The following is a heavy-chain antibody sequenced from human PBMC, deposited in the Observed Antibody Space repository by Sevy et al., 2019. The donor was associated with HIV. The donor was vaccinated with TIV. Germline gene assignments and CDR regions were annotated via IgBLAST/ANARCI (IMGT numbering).Heavy chain of an antibody. CDR3: ARGNVIYYGSGSRIGYYFDY. Sequence: GVSLRLSCAASGFTVSSNYMSWVRQAPGKGLEWVSVIYSGGSTYYADSVKGRFTISRDNSKNTLYLQMNSLRAEDTAVYYCARGNVIYYGSGSRIGYYFDYWGQGTLVTVSS. J-gene: IGHJ4*02. CDR2: IYSGGST. D-gene: IGHD3-10*01. V-gene: IGHV3-66*02. CDR1: GFTVSSNY.